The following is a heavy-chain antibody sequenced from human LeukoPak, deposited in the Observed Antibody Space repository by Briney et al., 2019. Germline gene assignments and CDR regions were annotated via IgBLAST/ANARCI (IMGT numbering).Heavy chain of an antibody. CDR1: GGSISSYY. J-gene: IGHJ4*02. D-gene: IGHD6-6*01. CDR3: ARESYSSSYLFDF. Sequence: SETLSLTCTVSGGSISSYYWSRIRQPDGKGLEWIGRIYTSGSTNYNPSLKSRVTMSVDTSKNQISLKVNSVTAADTAVYYCARESYSSSYLFDFWGQGTLVTVSS. CDR2: IYTSGST. V-gene: IGHV4-4*07.